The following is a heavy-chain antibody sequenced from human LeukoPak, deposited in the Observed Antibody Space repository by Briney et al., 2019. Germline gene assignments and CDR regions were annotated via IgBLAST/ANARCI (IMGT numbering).Heavy chain of an antibody. V-gene: IGHV4-39*01. J-gene: IGHJ5*02. CDR3: ARLNKPGWFDP. CDR2: IYYNGNT. Sequence: PSETLSLTCTVSGGSISSRSYYWGWIRQPPGKGLEWIGSIYYNGNTYYNPSLKSRLTISVDTSNNQFSLKLTSVTAADTAIYYCARLNKPGWFDPWGQGSLVTVSS. CDR1: GGSISSRSYY. D-gene: IGHD1-14*01.